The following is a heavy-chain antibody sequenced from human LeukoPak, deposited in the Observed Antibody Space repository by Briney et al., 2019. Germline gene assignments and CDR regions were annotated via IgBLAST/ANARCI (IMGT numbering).Heavy chain of an antibody. CDR2: INWNGGST. Sequence: RPGGSLRLSCAASGFTFDDYGMSWIRQAPGKGLEWVSGINWNGGSTGYADSVKGRFTISRDNAKNSLYLQMNSLRPEDTALYYCAREGPATTTFDYWGQGTLVTVSS. J-gene: IGHJ4*02. CDR1: GFTFDDYG. V-gene: IGHV3-20*04. D-gene: IGHD5-12*01. CDR3: AREGPATTTFDY.